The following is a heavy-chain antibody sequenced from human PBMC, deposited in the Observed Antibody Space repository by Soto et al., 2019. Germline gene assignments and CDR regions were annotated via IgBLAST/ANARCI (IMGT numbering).Heavy chain of an antibody. CDR3: ARGGDYGERFRRPDY. CDR1: GFTFSSYG. CDR2: IWYDGSNK. D-gene: IGHD3-16*01. V-gene: IGHV3-33*01. J-gene: IGHJ4*02. Sequence: QVQLVESGGGVVQPGRSLRLSCAASGFTFSSYGMHWVRQAPGKGLEWVAVIWYDGSNKYYADSVKGRFTISRDNSKNRLYLQMNSLRAEDTAVYYCARGGDYGERFRRPDYWGQGTLVTVSS.